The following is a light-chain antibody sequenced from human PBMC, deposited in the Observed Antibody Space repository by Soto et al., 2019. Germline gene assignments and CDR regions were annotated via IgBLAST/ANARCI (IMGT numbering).Light chain of an antibody. J-gene: IGLJ1*01. Sequence: QSVLTQPPSVSGAPGQRVTISCTGCSSNIGAGCEVHWYQHLPGKAPKLLIYGNTNRPSGVPDRFSGSKSGTSASLAITGLQAEDEADYSCQSYDSSLSASYVFGGGTKVTV. CDR3: QSYDSSLSASYV. V-gene: IGLV1-40*01. CDR2: GNT. CDR1: SSNIGAGCE.